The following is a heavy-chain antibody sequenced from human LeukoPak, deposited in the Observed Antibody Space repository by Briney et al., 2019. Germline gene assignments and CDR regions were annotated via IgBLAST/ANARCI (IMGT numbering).Heavy chain of an antibody. CDR2: ISSSSSYI. CDR1: GFTFSSYS. Sequence: GGSLRLSCAASGFTFSSYSMNWVRQAPGKGLEWVSSISSSSSYIYYADSVKGRFTISRDNAKNSLYLQMNSLRAEDTAVYCCASKSTQSAFDIWGQGTMVTVSS. D-gene: IGHD4-11*01. J-gene: IGHJ3*02. CDR3: ASKSTQSAFDI. V-gene: IGHV3-21*01.